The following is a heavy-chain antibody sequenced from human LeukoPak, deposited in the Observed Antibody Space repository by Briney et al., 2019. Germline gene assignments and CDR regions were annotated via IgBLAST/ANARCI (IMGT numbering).Heavy chain of an antibody. D-gene: IGHD3-9*01. CDR3: TTTDPYDILTGRDY. CDR1: GFTSSSYS. Sequence: PGGSLRLSCAASGFTSSSYSMNWVRQAPGKGLEWVSSISSSSSYIYYADSVKGRFTISRDNAKNSLYLQMNSLKTEDTAVYYCTTTDPYDILTGRDYWGQGTLVTVSS. CDR2: ISSSSSYI. J-gene: IGHJ4*02. V-gene: IGHV3-21*04.